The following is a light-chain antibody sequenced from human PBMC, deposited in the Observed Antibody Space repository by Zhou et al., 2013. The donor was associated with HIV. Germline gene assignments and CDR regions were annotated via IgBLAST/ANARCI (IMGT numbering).Light chain of an antibody. J-gene: IGKJ5*01. V-gene: IGKV1-9*01. CDR2: AAS. Sequence: DIQLTQSPSSLSASVGDRVTITCRASQGISSYLAWYQQKPGKAPKLLIYAASTLQSGVPSRFSGSGSGTDFTLTISSLQPEDFATYYCQQANTFPSLFGQGTRLDIK. CDR3: QQANTFPSL. CDR1: QGISSY.